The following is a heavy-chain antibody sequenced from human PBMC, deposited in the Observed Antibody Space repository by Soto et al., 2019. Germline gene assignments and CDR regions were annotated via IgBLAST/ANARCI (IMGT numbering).Heavy chain of an antibody. CDR2: IYYSGST. D-gene: IGHD3-3*01. CDR1: GGSISSYY. J-gene: IGHJ4*02. CDR3: ARTVSGSFWSGYYLVSNYFDY. V-gene: IGHV4-59*08. Sequence: PSETLSLTCTVSGGSISSYYWSWIRQPPGKGLEWIGYIYYSGSTNYNPSLKSRVTISVDTSKNQFSLKLSSVTAADTAVYYCARTVSGSFWSGYYLVSNYFDYWGQGTLVTVSS.